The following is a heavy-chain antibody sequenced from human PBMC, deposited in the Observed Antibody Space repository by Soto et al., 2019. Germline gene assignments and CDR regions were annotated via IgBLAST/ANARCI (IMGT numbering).Heavy chain of an antibody. Sequence: SETLSLTCAVYGGSFSGYYWSWIRQPPGKGLEWIGEINHSGSTNYNPSLKSRVTISVDTSKNQFSLKLSSMTAADTAVYYCARGNWGYYYYYYYMDVWGKGTTVTVSS. J-gene: IGHJ6*03. CDR1: GGSFSGYY. CDR2: INHSGST. V-gene: IGHV4-34*01. D-gene: IGHD7-27*01. CDR3: ARGNWGYYYYYYYMDV.